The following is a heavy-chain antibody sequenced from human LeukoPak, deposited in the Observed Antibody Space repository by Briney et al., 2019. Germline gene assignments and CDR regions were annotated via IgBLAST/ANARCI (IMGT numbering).Heavy chain of an antibody. J-gene: IGHJ6*03. V-gene: IGHV4-59*10. CDR3: ARGPLTGRTSPGYYYYYMDV. D-gene: IGHD3-9*01. Sequence: SETLSLTCAVYGGSFSGYYWSWIRQPAGKGLEWIGRIYTSGSTNYNPSLKSRVTISVDTSKNQFSLKLSSVTAADTAVYYCARGPLTGRTSPGYYYYYMDVWGKGTTVTISS. CDR2: IYTSGST. CDR1: GGSFSGYY.